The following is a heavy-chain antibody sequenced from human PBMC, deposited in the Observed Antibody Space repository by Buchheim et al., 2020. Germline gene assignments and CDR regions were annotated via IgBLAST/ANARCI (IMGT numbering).Heavy chain of an antibody. Sequence: EVQLLESGGGLVQPGGSLRLSCAASGFTFSSYAMSWVRQAPGKGLEWVSAISGSGGSTYYADSVKGRFTISRANSKNTLYLQMNSLRAEDTAVYYCAKAGWDVYSNYYYGMDVWGQGTT. V-gene: IGHV3-23*01. J-gene: IGHJ6*02. CDR2: ISGSGGST. CDR1: GFTFSSYA. D-gene: IGHD4-11*01. CDR3: AKAGWDVYSNYYYGMDV.